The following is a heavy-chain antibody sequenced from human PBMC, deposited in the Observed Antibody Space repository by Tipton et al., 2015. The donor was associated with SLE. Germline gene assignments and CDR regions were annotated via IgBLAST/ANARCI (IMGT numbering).Heavy chain of an antibody. V-gene: IGHV4-34*01. CDR3: ARHIVGARGFDY. CDR2: IYYSGST. Sequence: TLSLTCAVYGGSFSGYHWSWIRQPPGKGLEWIGSIYYSGSTQYNPSLRSRVTMSLDKSKIQVSLNLNSVTAADTAVYYCARHIVGARGFDYWGQGTLVTVSS. D-gene: IGHD1-26*01. J-gene: IGHJ4*02. CDR1: GGSFSGYH.